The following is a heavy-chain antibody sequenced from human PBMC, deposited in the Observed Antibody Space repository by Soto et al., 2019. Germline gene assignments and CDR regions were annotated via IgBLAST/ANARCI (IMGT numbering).Heavy chain of an antibody. CDR1: GFTFTSSA. Sequence: GASVKVSCKASGFTFTSSAMQWVRQARGQRLEWIGWIVVGSGNTNYAQKFQERVTITRDMSTSTAYMELSSLRSEDTAVYYCAASYCSGGSCFDDWGQGTLVTVSS. CDR3: AASYCSGGSCFDD. V-gene: IGHV1-58*02. J-gene: IGHJ4*02. D-gene: IGHD2-15*01. CDR2: IVVGSGNT.